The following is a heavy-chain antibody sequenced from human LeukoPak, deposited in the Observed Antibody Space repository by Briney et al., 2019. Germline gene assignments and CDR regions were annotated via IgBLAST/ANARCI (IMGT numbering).Heavy chain of an antibody. Sequence: ASVQVSCKASGYTFTAYNMHWVRQAPGQGLEWMGRINPNTGGTNYALKFRGRVSMTRDTSIRTVYMELTSLRSDDTAVYYCARLGYCDGGCTSTDYWYFDLWGRGTLVAVSS. CDR3: ARLGYCDGGCTSTDYWYFDL. V-gene: IGHV1-2*06. J-gene: IGHJ2*01. D-gene: IGHD2-15*01. CDR2: INPNTGGT. CDR1: GYTFTAYN.